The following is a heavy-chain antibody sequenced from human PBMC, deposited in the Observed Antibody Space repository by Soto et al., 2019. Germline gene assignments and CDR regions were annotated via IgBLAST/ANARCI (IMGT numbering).Heavy chain of an antibody. Sequence: QVQLVQSGAEVKKPGSSVKVSCKASGGTFSSYAISWVRQAPGQGLEWMGGIIPIFGTANYAQKFQGRVTITADESTTTAYMELSSLRSEDTDVYYCSRDLERLPLGGEDVWGQGTTVTVSS. V-gene: IGHV1-69*01. CDR2: IIPIFGTA. CDR3: SRDLERLPLGGEDV. CDR1: GGTFSSYA. J-gene: IGHJ6*02. D-gene: IGHD5-12*01.